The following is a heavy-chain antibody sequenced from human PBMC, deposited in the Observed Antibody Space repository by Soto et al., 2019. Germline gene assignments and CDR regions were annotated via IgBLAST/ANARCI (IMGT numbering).Heavy chain of an antibody. J-gene: IGHJ5*02. V-gene: IGHV4-39*01. CDR3: ARHGSGSYYNNWFDP. CDR1: GGSISSSSYY. D-gene: IGHD3-10*01. Sequence: QLQLQESGPGLVKPSETLSLTCTVSGGSISSSSYYWGWIRQPPGKGLEWIGSIYYSGSTYYNPSLKSRVTISLDTSKNQFSLKLSSVTAADTAVYYCARHGSGSYYNNWFDPWGQGTLVTVSS. CDR2: IYYSGST.